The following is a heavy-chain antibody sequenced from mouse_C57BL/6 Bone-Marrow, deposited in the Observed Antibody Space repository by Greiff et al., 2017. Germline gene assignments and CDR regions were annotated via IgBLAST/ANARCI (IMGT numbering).Heavy chain of an antibody. CDR2: IYPGDGDT. Sequence: QVQLQQSGPELVKPGASVKLSCKASGYAFSSSWMNWVKQRPGKGLEWIGRIYPGDGDTNYNEKFKGKATLTADKSSSTAYMQLSSLTSEDSAVYYCATLLHFDYWGQGTTLTVSS. D-gene: IGHD1-1*01. CDR1: GYAFSSSW. CDR3: ATLLHFDY. J-gene: IGHJ2*01. V-gene: IGHV1-82*01.